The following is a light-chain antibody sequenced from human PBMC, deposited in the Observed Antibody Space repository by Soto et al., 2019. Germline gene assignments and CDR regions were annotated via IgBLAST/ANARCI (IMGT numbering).Light chain of an antibody. CDR2: KVS. CDR1: SSDVGGYNY. Sequence: LTKPAYVYGFPVQWIPISSTRTSSDVGGYNYVSCYQQYPGRVPKLLIYKVSHRPSGISNRFSGSKSGNTASLTISGLQAEDEADYFCTSPTPGSLYVFGSGKKVTVL. J-gene: IGLJ1*01. CDR3: TSPTPGSLYV. V-gene: IGLV2-14*01.